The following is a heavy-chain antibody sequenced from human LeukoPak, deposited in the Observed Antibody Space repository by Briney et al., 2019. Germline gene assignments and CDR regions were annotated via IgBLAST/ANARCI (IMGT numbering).Heavy chain of an antibody. CDR3: ARRDSSSWYFKYYFDY. Sequence: SETLSLTCAVYGGSFSGYYWSWIRQPPGKGLEWIGEINHSGSTNYNPSLKSRVTISVGTSKNQFSLRLSSVTAADTAVYYCARRDSSSWYFKYYFDYWGQGTLVTVSS. D-gene: IGHD6-13*01. V-gene: IGHV4-34*01. J-gene: IGHJ4*02. CDR2: INHSGST. CDR1: GGSFSGYY.